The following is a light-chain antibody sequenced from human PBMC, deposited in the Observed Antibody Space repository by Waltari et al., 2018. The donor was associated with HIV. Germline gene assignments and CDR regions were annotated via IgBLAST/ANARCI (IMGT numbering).Light chain of an antibody. Sequence: DIQLTQSPSFLSASIGARVPITCRAAQGIGSSLAWDRAKPGRAPKLLAYSASILQAGVPLMCGGSGSGTEFTLTVSSLQPEDFAAYYCQQYDTYPLTFGGGTKVEIK. CDR2: SAS. CDR1: QGIGSS. V-gene: IGKV1-9*01. J-gene: IGKJ4*01. CDR3: QQYDTYPLT.